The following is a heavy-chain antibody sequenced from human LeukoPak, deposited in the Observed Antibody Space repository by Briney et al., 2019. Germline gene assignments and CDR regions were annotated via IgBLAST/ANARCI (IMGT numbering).Heavy chain of an antibody. CDR3: AKDNRRHYTSGPNPDSLH. J-gene: IGHJ4*02. V-gene: IGHV3-9*01. CDR2: ISWNGGTI. D-gene: IGHD6-19*01. Sequence: GGSLRLSCAGSGFIFNNYAMHWVRQPPGKGLEWVSGISWNGGTIDYADSVRGRFTISRDNAKNSLYLQMDSLRVEDTAFYYCAKDNRRHYTSGPNPDSLHWGQGALVTVSS. CDR1: GFIFNNYA.